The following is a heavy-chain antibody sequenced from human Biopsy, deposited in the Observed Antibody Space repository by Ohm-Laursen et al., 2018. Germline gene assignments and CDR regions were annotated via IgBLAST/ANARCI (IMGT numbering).Heavy chain of an antibody. CDR3: ATVRGLVWFGELIA. CDR2: ISTYNGNT. V-gene: IGHV1-18*01. J-gene: IGHJ5*02. D-gene: IGHD3-10*01. Sequence: ASVKVSCNASGYPFINYGISWVRQAPGQGLEWLGWISTYNGNTNYAQKFRGRVTMTTDKPTSTAYMELSSLRSDDTAIYYCATVRGLVWFGELIAWGQGTLVTVSS. CDR1: GYPFINYG.